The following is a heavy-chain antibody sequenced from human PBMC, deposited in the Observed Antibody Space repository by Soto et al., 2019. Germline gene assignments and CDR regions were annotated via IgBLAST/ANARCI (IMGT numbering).Heavy chain of an antibody. V-gene: IGHV3-9*01. D-gene: IGHD6-19*01. CDR1: GFTFDDYA. Sequence: EVQLVESGGGLVQPGRSLRLCCAASGFTFDDYAMHWVRQAPGKGLEWVSGISWNSGSIGYADSVKGRFTISRDNAKNSLYLQMNSLRAEDTALYYCAKALYSSGWTGFDYWGQGTLVTVSS. CDR3: AKALYSSGWTGFDY. J-gene: IGHJ4*02. CDR2: ISWNSGSI.